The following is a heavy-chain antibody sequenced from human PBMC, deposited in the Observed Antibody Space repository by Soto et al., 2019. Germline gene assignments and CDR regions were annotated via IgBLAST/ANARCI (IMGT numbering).Heavy chain of an antibody. CDR1: GGSISSSSYY. D-gene: IGHD3-22*01. CDR3: ARQTYYYDSSGYSGIDY. J-gene: IGHJ4*02. V-gene: IGHV4-39*01. Sequence: QLQLQESGPGLVKPSETLSLTCTVSGGSISSSSYYWGWIRQPPGKGLEWIGSIYYSGSTYYNPSLKSRVTISGDTSKNQFSLKLSSVTAADTAVYYCARQTYYYDSSGYSGIDYWGQGTLVTVSS. CDR2: IYYSGST.